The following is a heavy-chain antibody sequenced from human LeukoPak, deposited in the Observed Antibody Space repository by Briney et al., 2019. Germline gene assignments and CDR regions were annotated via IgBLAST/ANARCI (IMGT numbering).Heavy chain of an antibody. V-gene: IGHV4-39*01. J-gene: IGHJ6*03. CDR2: IYYSGST. D-gene: IGHD1-26*01. CDR1: GGSISSSSYY. CDR3: ARQGGSYWDYYYMDV. Sequence: SETLSLTCTVSGGSISSSSYYWGWIRQPPGKGLEWIGSIYYSGSTYYNPPLKSRVTISVDTSKNQFSLKLSSATAADTAVYYCARQGGSYWDYYYMDVWGKGTTVTISS.